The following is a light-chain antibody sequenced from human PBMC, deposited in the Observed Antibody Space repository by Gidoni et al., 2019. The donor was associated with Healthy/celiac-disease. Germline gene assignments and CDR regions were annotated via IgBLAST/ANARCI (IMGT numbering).Light chain of an antibody. CDR1: QSVSSY. CDR2: DAS. CDR3: QQRSNWPPLFT. Sequence: EMVLTQSPATLSLSPGERATLSCRASQSVSSYLAWYQQKPGQAPRLLIYDASNRATGIPARFSGSGSGTDFTLIISSPEPEDFAVYYCQQRSNWPPLFTFGPGTKVDIK. J-gene: IGKJ3*01. V-gene: IGKV3-11*01.